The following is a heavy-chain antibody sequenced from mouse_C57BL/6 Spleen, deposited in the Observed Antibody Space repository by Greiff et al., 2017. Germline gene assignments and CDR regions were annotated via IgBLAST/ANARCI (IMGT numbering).Heavy chain of an antibody. J-gene: IGHJ3*01. V-gene: IGHV1-52*01. Sequence: QVQLKQPGAELVRPGSSVKLSCKASGYTFTSYWMHWVKQRPIQGLEWIGNIDPSDSETHYNQKFKDKATLTVDKSSSTAYMQLSSLTSEDSAVYYCAREGRGPWFAYWGQGTLVTVSA. CDR3: AREGRGPWFAY. D-gene: IGHD3-3*01. CDR2: IDPSDSET. CDR1: GYTFTSYW.